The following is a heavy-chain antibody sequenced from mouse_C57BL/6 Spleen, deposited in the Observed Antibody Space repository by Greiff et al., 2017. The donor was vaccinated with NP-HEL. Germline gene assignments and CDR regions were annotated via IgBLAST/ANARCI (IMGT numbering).Heavy chain of an antibody. CDR1: GYTFTDHT. V-gene: IGHV1-78*01. J-gene: IGHJ2*01. Sequence: VRLQQSDAELVKPGASVKISCKVSGYTFTDHTIHWMKQRPEQGLEWIGYIYPRDGSTKYNEKFKGKATLTADKSSSTAYMQLNSLTSEDSAVYFCAREELRLRSYFDYWGQGTTLTVSS. CDR3: AREELRLRSYFDY. D-gene: IGHD3-2*02. CDR2: IYPRDGST.